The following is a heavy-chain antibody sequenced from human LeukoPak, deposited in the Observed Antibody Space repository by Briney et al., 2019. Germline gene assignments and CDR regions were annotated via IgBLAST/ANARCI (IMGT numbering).Heavy chain of an antibody. Sequence: GASVKVSCKASGYTFTGYYMHWVRQAPGQGLEWMGWINPNSGGTNYAQKFQGRVTMTRDTSISTAYMELSRLRSDDTAVYYCARVGVRINYYDSSGYIRSGFDYWGQGTLVTVSS. CDR3: ARVGVRINYYDSSGYIRSGFDY. V-gene: IGHV1-2*02. CDR2: INPNSGGT. CDR1: GYTFTGYY. D-gene: IGHD3-22*01. J-gene: IGHJ4*02.